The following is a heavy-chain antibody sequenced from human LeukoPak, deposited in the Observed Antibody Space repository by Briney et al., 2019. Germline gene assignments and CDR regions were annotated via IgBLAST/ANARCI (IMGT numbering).Heavy chain of an antibody. CDR2: ISSNGGST. V-gene: IGHV3-64*01. Sequence: PGGSLRLSCAASGFTFSSYAMHWVRQAPGKGLEYVSAISSNGGSTYYANSVKGRFTIPRDNSKNTLYLQMGSLRAEDMAVYYCARDQVPGDDSTLRAFDIWGQGTMVTVSS. CDR3: ARDQVPGDDSTLRAFDI. D-gene: IGHD3-22*01. J-gene: IGHJ3*02. CDR1: GFTFSSYA.